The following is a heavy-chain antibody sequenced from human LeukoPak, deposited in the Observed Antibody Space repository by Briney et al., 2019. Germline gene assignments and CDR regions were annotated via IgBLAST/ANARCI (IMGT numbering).Heavy chain of an antibody. CDR3: ARRRYRYFDY. V-gene: IGHV4-39*01. Sequence: SETLSLSCSVSGGSISSNSYYWGWIRQPPGTGLEWIGGIYYSGSTYYNPSLKSRVTLSVDTSKNQFSLKLTSVTAADTAVYYCARRRYRYFDYWGQGTLVTVSS. CDR1: GGSISSNSYY. D-gene: IGHD3-9*01. CDR2: IYYSGST. J-gene: IGHJ4*02.